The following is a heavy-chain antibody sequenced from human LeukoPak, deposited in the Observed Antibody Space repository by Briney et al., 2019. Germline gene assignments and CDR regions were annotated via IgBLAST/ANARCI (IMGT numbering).Heavy chain of an antibody. CDR2: INSFGAIT. D-gene: IGHD1-1*01. V-gene: IGHV3-23*01. Sequence: GGSLRLSCVASGFTFSSYGMIWVRQAPGKGLEWVSCINSFGAITYYGDSAKGRFTISRDNSKNTLFLQMNSLRADDTAVYYCVKDRTGTTGADWFDPWGQGTLVTVSS. J-gene: IGHJ5*02. CDR1: GFTFSSYG. CDR3: VKDRTGTTGADWFDP.